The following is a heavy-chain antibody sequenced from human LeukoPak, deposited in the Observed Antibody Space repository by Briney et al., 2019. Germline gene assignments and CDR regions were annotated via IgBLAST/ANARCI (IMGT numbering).Heavy chain of an antibody. CDR1: GFTFSSYA. V-gene: IGHV3-23*01. D-gene: IGHD2-2*01. Sequence: PGGSLRLSCAASGFTFSSYAMSWVRQAPGKGLEWVSAISGSGGSTYYADSVEGRFTISRDNSKNTLYLQMNSLRAEDTAVYYCAKEHIVVVPAAIPHFDYWGQGTLVTVSS. CDR2: ISGSGGST. J-gene: IGHJ4*02. CDR3: AKEHIVVVPAAIPHFDY.